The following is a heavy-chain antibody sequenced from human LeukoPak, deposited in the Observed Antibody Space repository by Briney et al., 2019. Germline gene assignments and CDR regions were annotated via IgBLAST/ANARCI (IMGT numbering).Heavy chain of an antibody. CDR3: ARQYCDSSGPFDY. D-gene: IGHD3-22*01. J-gene: IGHJ4*02. Sequence: SETLSLTCTVSGGSISSYYWSWIRQPPGKGLEWIGYIYTSGSTNYNPSLKSRVTISVDTSKNQFSLKLSSVTAADTAVYYCARQYCDSSGPFDYWGQGTLVTVSS. CDR1: GGSISSYY. V-gene: IGHV4-4*09. CDR2: IYTSGST.